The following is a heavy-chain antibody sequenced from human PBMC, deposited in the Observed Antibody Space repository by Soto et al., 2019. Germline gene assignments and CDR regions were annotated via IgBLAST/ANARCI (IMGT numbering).Heavy chain of an antibody. CDR3: AKGRYGSGTHNYNCKDV. J-gene: IGHJ6*02. Sequence: PGGSLRLSCAASGFTFSSYGMSWVRQAPGKGLEWVSAISGSGGSTYYADSVKGRFTISRDNSKNTLYLQMNSLRAEDTAVYYCAKGRYGSGTHNYNCKDVWGPGTTVTVSS. D-gene: IGHD3-10*01. V-gene: IGHV3-23*01. CDR1: GFTFSSYG. CDR2: ISGSGGST.